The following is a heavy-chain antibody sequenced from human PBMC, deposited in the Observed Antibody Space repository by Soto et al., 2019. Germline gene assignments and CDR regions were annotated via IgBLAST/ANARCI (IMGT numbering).Heavy chain of an antibody. D-gene: IGHD3-3*01. V-gene: IGHV4-59*01. Sequence: SETLSLTCTVSGGSISSYYWSWIRQPPGKGLEWIGYIYYSGSTNYNPSLKSRVTISVDTSKNQFSLKLSSVTAADTAVYYCARVISYYDFWSGYYGGENYYYYYMDVWGKGTTVTVSS. CDR3: ARVISYYDFWSGYYGGENYYYYYMDV. J-gene: IGHJ6*03. CDR1: GGSISSYY. CDR2: IYYSGST.